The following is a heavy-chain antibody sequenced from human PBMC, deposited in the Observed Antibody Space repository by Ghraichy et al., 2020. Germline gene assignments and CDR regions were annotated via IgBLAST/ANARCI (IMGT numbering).Heavy chain of an antibody. CDR1: GFTFSTYA. CDR2: ISGSVGST. Sequence: GGSLRLSCAASGFTFSTYAMNWVRQAPGKGLEWVSTISGSVGSTYYADSVKGRFTISRDDSKNMLYLQMNSLRAEDTALYYCAKVGDDCGEYGSFDSWGQGTMVT. CDR3: AKVGDDCGEYGSFDS. D-gene: IGHD4-17*01. V-gene: IGHV3-23*01. J-gene: IGHJ4*02.